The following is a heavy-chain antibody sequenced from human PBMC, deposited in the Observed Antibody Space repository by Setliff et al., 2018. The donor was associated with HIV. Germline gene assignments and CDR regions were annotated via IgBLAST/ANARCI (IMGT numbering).Heavy chain of an antibody. Sequence: GGSLRLSCAASGFIFSDHYIDWVRQAPEKGLEWVGRSRNKANSYTTEYAAYVQGRFTISRDDSKSSLYLQMNSLRAEDTAFYYCAKETYTSGWFDPWGQGTLVTVSS. V-gene: IGHV3-72*01. CDR2: SRNKANSYTT. CDR1: GFIFSDHY. CDR3: AKETYTSGWFDP. J-gene: IGHJ5*02. D-gene: IGHD3-22*01.